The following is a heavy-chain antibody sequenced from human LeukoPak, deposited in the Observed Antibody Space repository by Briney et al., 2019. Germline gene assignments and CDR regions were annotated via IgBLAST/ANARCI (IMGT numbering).Heavy chain of an antibody. D-gene: IGHD3-10*01. V-gene: IGHV3-48*04. CDR3: ARYDYYGSGSSLDY. J-gene: IGHJ4*02. CDR2: ISSSGSTI. CDR1: GFTFSSYG. Sequence: GGTLRLSCAASGFTFSSYGMSWIRQAPGKGLEWVSYISSSGSTIYYADSVKGRFTISRDNAKNSLYLQMNSLRAEDTAVYYCARYDYYGSGSSLDYWGQGTLVTVSS.